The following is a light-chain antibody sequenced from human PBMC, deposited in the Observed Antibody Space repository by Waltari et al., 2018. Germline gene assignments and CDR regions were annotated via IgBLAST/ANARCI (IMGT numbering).Light chain of an antibody. CDR3: NSRDISGNHVV. Sequence: SSELTQDPAVSVVLGQTVRITCQGDSLRSYYASWYQQKSGQAPVLVMYDKDNRPSGIPDRFSGSSSGNTASLTITAAQAEDEADYYCNSRDISGNHVVFGGGTKLTVL. V-gene: IGLV3-19*01. J-gene: IGLJ2*01. CDR1: SLRSYY. CDR2: DKD.